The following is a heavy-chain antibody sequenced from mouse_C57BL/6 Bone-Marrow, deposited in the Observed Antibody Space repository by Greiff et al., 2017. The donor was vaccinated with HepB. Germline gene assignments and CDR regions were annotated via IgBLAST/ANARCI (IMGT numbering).Heavy chain of an antibody. J-gene: IGHJ4*01. V-gene: IGHV5-9-1*02. CDR2: ISSGGDYI. Sequence: EVQLVESGAGLVKPGGSLKLSCAASGFTFSSYAMSWVRQTPEKRLEWVAYISSGGDYIYYTDNVKGRFTISRDNANNTRYLQMSSLKSEDTSMYYCTRRTLVRSRDAMDYWGQGTSVTVSS. CDR1: GFTFSSYA. D-gene: IGHD1-1*01. CDR3: TRRTLVRSRDAMDY.